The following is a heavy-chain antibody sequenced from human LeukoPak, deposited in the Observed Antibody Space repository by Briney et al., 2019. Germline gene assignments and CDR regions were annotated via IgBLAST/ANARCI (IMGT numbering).Heavy chain of an antibody. CDR1: GFFFSSYC. Sequence: GRSLRLSCGASGFFFSSYCMDWVRQAPGKGLEWLAVISGDGTNKYYADSVKGRFTISRDTAKNSLYLQINSLRADDTAVYYCARGGTRFDYWGQGTLVTVSS. CDR3: ARGGTRFDY. J-gene: IGHJ4*02. D-gene: IGHD1-1*01. V-gene: IGHV3-30-3*01. CDR2: ISGDGTNK.